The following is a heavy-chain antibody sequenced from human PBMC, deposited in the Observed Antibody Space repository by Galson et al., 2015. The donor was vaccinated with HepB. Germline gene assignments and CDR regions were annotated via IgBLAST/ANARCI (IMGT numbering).Heavy chain of an antibody. D-gene: IGHD3-16*01. Sequence: SLRLSCAVSGFTFSIYDMSWVRQAPGKGLEWVSGISGNAYSTNYADSVKGRFTISRDNSKNTLYLQMNSLRAEDTAVYYCAKPGGGVWGQGTLVTVSS. CDR1: GFTFSIYD. CDR3: AKPGGGV. J-gene: IGHJ4*02. V-gene: IGHV3-23*01. CDR2: ISGNAYST.